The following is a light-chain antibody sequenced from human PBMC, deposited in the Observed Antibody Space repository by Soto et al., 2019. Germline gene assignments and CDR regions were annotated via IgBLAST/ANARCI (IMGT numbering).Light chain of an antibody. CDR2: GAS. CDR3: QQYNDWPPRT. CDR1: QSINSN. V-gene: IGKV3-15*01. Sequence: EIVMTQSPATLSVSPGERATLSCRASQSINSNLAWYQQKPGQAPRLLIYGASTRATAIPARFSGSGSGTEFTLNISRLQSEDFAVYYCQQYNDWPPRTFGQGTKVEIK. J-gene: IGKJ1*01.